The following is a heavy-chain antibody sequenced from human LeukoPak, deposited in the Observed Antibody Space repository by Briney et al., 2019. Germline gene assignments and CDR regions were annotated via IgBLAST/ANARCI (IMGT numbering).Heavy chain of an antibody. CDR2: ISSGSSYI. CDR1: GFTFSSYS. Sequence: GGSLRLSCAASGFTFSSYSMNWVRQAPGKGLEWVSSISSGSSYIYYADSVKGRFTISRDNAKNSLYLQMNSLRAEDTAVYYCASDGVGNYFYYGMDVWGQGTTVTVSS. V-gene: IGHV3-21*01. CDR3: ASDGVGNYFYYGMDV. J-gene: IGHJ6*02. D-gene: IGHD7-27*01.